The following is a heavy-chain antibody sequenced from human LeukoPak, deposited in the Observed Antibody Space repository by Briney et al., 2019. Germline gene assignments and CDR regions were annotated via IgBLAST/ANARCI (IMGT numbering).Heavy chain of an antibody. V-gene: IGHV1-2*06. CDR2: INPNTGDT. J-gene: IGHJ4*02. D-gene: IGHD2-15*01. Sequence: ASVKVSCKTSGYTFTGYYMHWVRQTPGQGLEWMGLINPNTGDTKYAQKFQGRVTMTRDTSISTVYVELSSLKSDDTAVYYCARGYCSGGSCFDYWGQGTLVTVSS. CDR3: ARGYCSGGSCFDY. CDR1: GYTFTGYY.